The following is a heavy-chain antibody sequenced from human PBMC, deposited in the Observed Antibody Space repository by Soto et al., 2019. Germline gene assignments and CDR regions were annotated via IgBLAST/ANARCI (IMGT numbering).Heavy chain of an antibody. V-gene: IGHV3-7*01. CDR3: RQGHLAGS. Sequence: GGSLRLSCAVSGFSLSNYWMNWVRQAPGKGLEWVARIKEDGNERYYVDSVKGRFTISRDNAKNLLFLQMDSLRVEDTAVYYCRQGHLAGSWGQGTLVTVSS. CDR2: IKEDGNER. D-gene: IGHD6-19*01. CDR1: GFSLSNYW. J-gene: IGHJ4*02.